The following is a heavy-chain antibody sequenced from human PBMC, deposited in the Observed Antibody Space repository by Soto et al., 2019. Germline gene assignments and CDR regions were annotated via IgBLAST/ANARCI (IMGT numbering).Heavy chain of an antibody. CDR1: GYTLTELS. CDR3: ARVRIVVVPAAPPSIAFDI. CDR2: FDPEDGET. J-gene: IGHJ3*02. Sequence: ASVKVSCKVSGYTLTELSMHWVRQAPGKGLEWMGGFDPEDGETIYAQKFQGRVTMTTDTSTSTAYMELRSLRSDDTAVYYCARVRIVVVPAAPPSIAFDIWGQGTMVTVSS. D-gene: IGHD2-2*01. V-gene: IGHV1-24*01.